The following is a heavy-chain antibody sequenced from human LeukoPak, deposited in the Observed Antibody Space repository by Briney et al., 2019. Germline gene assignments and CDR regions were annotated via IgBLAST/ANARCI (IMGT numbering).Heavy chain of an antibody. V-gene: IGHV3-23*01. CDR1: GFTFSSYA. J-gene: IGHJ4*02. D-gene: IGHD3-3*01. CDR2: ISGSGGST. Sequence: GGSLRLSCAASGFTFSSYAMSWVCQAPGKWLEWVSAISGSGGSTYYADSVKGRFTISRDNSKNTLYLQMNSLRAEDTAVYYCAKDAIFGVVLYDYWGQGTLITVSS. CDR3: AKDAIFGVVLYDY.